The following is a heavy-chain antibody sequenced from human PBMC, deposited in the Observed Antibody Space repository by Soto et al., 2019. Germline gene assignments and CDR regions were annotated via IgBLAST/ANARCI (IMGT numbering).Heavy chain of an antibody. CDR3: ARDVFLRIAAAGDAFDI. CDR1: GYTFTSYG. CDR2: ISAYNGNT. Sequence: ASVKVSCKASGYTFTSYGISWVRQAPGQGLEWMGWISAYNGNTNYAQKLQGRVTMTTDTSTSTAYMELRSLRSDDTAVYYCARDVFLRIAAAGDAFDIWGQGTMVTVSS. J-gene: IGHJ3*02. V-gene: IGHV1-18*01. D-gene: IGHD6-13*01.